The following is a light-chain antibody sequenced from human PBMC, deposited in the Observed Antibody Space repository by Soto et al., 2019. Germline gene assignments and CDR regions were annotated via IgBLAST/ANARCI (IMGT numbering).Light chain of an antibody. Sequence: EIVLTQPPAPRSVSPGEGATPSCRASQSVSSKLAWYQQKPGQDPRLLIYGASTRATGIPDRFSGSESGKYFTLTISRLEPEDFAVDDCQQYGRSGTFGQGTKVDI. CDR1: QSVSSK. J-gene: IGKJ1*01. CDR2: GAS. V-gene: IGKV3-20*01. CDR3: QQYGRSGT.